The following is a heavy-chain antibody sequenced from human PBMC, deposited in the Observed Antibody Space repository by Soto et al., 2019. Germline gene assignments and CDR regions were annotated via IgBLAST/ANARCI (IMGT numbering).Heavy chain of an antibody. Sequence: ASVKVSCKASGYTFTSYGISWVRQAPGQGLEWMGWISAYNGNTNYAQKFQGRVTITRDTSASTAYMELSSLRSEDTAVYYCARTVEMATITGFDYWGQGTLVTVSS. CDR1: GYTFTSYG. CDR2: ISAYNGNT. D-gene: IGHD5-12*01. V-gene: IGHV1-18*04. J-gene: IGHJ4*02. CDR3: ARTVEMATITGFDY.